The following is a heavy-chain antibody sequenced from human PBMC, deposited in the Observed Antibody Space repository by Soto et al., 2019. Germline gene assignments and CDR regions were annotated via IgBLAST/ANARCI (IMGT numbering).Heavy chain of an antibody. Sequence: EVQLLESGGGLVQPGGSLRLSCAASGFTFSSYAMSWVRQAPGKGLEWVSFISGTGGTTYYADSVKGRFTISRDNSKNTLYLQMNSLGAEDTAVYYCARIRMYYSSSEAAYYLDYWGQGVLVTVSS. D-gene: IGHD6-13*01. J-gene: IGHJ4*02. V-gene: IGHV3-23*01. CDR3: ARIRMYYSSSEAAYYLDY. CDR2: ISGTGGTT. CDR1: GFTFSSYA.